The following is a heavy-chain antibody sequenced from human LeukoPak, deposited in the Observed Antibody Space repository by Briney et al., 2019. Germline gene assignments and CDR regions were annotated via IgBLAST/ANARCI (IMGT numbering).Heavy chain of an antibody. Sequence: GGSLRLSCAASGFTFSSYAMSWVRQAPGTGLEWVSAISGSGGSTYYADSVKGRFTISRDNSKNTLYMQMNSLKAEDTAVYYCAKKIRGYSAYDNLDYWGQGTLVTVSS. D-gene: IGHD5-12*01. CDR1: GFTFSSYA. J-gene: IGHJ4*02. V-gene: IGHV3-23*01. CDR3: AKKIRGYSAYDNLDY. CDR2: ISGSGGST.